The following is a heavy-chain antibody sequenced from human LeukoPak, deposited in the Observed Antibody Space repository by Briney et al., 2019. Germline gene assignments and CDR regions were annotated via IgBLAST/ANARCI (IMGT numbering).Heavy chain of an antibody. V-gene: IGHV5-51*01. CDR2: IYPGDSDT. Sequence: HGESLKISCKGSGYSFTSYWIGWVRQMPGKGLEWMGIIYPGDSDTRYSPSFQGQVTISADKSISTAYLQWSSLKASDTAMYYCARAYCSSTSCYGDYYMDVWGKGTMVTVSS. CDR3: ARAYCSSTSCYGDYYMDV. D-gene: IGHD2-2*01. J-gene: IGHJ6*03. CDR1: GYSFTSYW.